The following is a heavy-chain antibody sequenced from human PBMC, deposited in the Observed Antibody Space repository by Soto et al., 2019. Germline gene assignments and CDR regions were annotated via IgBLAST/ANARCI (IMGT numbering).Heavy chain of an antibody. CDR1: GYTFTSYG. CDR3: ARDPYVWGSYRYNDY. Sequence: ASVKVSCKASGYTFTSYGISWVRQAPGQGLEWMGWISAYNGNTNYAQKLQGRVTMTTDTSTSTAYMELRSLRSDDTAVYYCARDPYVWGSYRYNDYWGQGTLVTGSS. V-gene: IGHV1-18*01. CDR2: ISAYNGNT. D-gene: IGHD3-16*02. J-gene: IGHJ4*02.